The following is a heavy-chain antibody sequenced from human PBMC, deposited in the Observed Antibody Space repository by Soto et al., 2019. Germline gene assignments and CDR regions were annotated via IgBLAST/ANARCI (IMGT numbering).Heavy chain of an antibody. D-gene: IGHD3-10*01. CDR1: GFTVSTNY. J-gene: IGHJ6*02. CDR2: IYRSGAI. Sequence: RRLSCAASGFTVSTNYMTWVRQAPGKGLEWVSVIYRSGAIYYPDSVRGRFTASRDYSHNTLYLQMDSLRVEDTAVYYCARDSGLIRGSYGVDVWGPGTTVTVSS. CDR3: ARDSGLIRGSYGVDV. V-gene: IGHV3-53*01.